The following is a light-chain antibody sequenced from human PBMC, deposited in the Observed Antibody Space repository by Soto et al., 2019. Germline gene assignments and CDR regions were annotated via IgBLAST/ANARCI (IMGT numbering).Light chain of an antibody. CDR3: CSFAGSYTFWV. J-gene: IGLJ3*02. V-gene: IGLV2-11*01. Sequence: HSVLTQPRSVSGSPGQSVTISCTGTSSDVGDYNYVSWYQQYPGKAPKLVIYDVSKRPSGVPDRFSGSKSGNTASLTISGLQAEDEADYYCCSFAGSYTFWVFGGGTQLTVL. CDR2: DVS. CDR1: SSDVGDYNY.